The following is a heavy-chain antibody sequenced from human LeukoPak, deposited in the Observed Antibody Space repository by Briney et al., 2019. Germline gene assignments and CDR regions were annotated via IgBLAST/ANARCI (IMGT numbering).Heavy chain of an antibody. CDR3: ARVGAVPGIDP. V-gene: IGHV4-38-2*01. CDR2: ISYSATT. D-gene: IGHD3-16*01. CDR1: GFPISSGFS. Sequence: SETLSLTCAVFGFPISSGFSWAWLRQSPGKGLEWIASISYSATTYYKPSLESRLFIPADTSNNQFSVRLTSVTAADTAVYYCARVGAVPGIDPWGQGILVTVSS. J-gene: IGHJ5*02.